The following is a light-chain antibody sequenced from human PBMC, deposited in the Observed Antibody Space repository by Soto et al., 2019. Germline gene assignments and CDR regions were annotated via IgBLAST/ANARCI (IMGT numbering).Light chain of an antibody. V-gene: IGKV3-11*01. CDR3: QQRSNWPLT. Sequence: EIVLTQSPATLSLSPGERATLSCRASQSVXSXLAWYQQKPGQAPRLLIYDASNRATGIPARFSGSGSGTDFTLTISSLEPEDFAVYYCQQRSNWPLTFGGGTKVEIK. CDR1: QSVXSX. CDR2: DAS. J-gene: IGKJ4*01.